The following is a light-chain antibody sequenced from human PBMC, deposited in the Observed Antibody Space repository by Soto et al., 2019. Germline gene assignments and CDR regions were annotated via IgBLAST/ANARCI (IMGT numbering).Light chain of an antibody. J-gene: IGKJ3*01. CDR2: WAS. Sequence: DVVMTQSPDSLTVSLGERATINCKSSQSVLYSSNHKNYLAWYQQKPRQPPQLLISWASTRESGVPDRFSGSGSGTDFTRTISSLQAEDVAVYYCQQYFSAPFTFGPGTKVDIK. CDR1: QSVLYSSNHKNY. CDR3: QQYFSAPFT. V-gene: IGKV4-1*01.